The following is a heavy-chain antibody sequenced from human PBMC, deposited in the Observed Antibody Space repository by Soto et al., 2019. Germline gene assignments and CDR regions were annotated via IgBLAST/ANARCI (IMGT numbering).Heavy chain of an antibody. Sequence: QVQLQESGPGLVKPSGTLSLTCAVSDGSIISTNWSSWVRQPPGKGLEWIGEIYHSGSTNYNPSRKGRVTMSVDQSKNQFSLRVTSVTAADTAIYYFAKAYRGWFDPWRQGTLVTVSS. CDR3: AKAYRGWFDP. V-gene: IGHV4-4*02. CDR1: DGSIISTNW. J-gene: IGHJ5*02. D-gene: IGHD1-26*01. CDR2: IYHSGST.